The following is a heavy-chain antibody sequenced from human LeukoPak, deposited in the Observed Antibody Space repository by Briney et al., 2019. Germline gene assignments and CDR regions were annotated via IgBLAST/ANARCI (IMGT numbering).Heavy chain of an antibody. D-gene: IGHD3-22*01. CDR2: IYDSGST. J-gene: IGHJ3*02. Sequence: SETLSLTCTVSGGSISSYYWSWIGQPPRKELEWIGYIYDSGSTNYNPSLKSRVTISVDTSKNQFSLKVGSVTAADTAVYYCASLTTADAFDIWGQGTMVTFSS. CDR1: GGSISSYY. V-gene: IGHV4-59*01. CDR3: ASLTTADAFDI.